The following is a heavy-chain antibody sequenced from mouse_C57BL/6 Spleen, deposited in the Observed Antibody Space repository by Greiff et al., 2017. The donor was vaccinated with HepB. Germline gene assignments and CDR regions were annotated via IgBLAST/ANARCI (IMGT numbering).Heavy chain of an antibody. CDR2: IDPETGGT. Sequence: QVQLQQSGAELVRPGASVTLSCKASGYTFTDYEMHWVKQTPVHGLEWIGAIDPETGGTAYTQKFKGKAILTADKSSSTAYMELRSLTSEDSAVYYCARIYYYGMDYWGQGTSVTVSS. V-gene: IGHV1-15*01. J-gene: IGHJ4*01. CDR3: ARIYYYGMDY. CDR1: GYTFTDYE.